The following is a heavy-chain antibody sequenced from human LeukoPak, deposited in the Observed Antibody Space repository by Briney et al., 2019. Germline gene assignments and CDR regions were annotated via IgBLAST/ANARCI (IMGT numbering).Heavy chain of an antibody. CDR3: ARDRGSSGYYFDY. V-gene: IGHV1-2*02. D-gene: IGHD6-25*01. CDR1: GYTFTGYY. J-gene: IGHJ4*02. Sequence: ASVKVSCKASGYTFTGYYMYWVRQAPGQGLEWMGWINPNSGGTNYAQKFQGRVTMTRDTSISTAYMELSRLRSDDTAVYYCARDRGSSGYYFDYWGQGTLVTVSS. CDR2: INPNSGGT.